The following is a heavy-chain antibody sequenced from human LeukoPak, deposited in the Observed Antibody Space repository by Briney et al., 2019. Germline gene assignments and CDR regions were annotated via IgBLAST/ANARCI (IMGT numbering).Heavy chain of an antibody. Sequence: MSSETLSLTCAVYGGSFSGYYWSWIRQPPGKGLEWIGEINHSGSTNYNPSLKSRVTISVDTSKNQFSLKLSSVTAADTAVYYCASSDYGAYNWFDPWGQGTLVTVSS. J-gene: IGHJ5*02. CDR3: ASSDYGAYNWFDP. CDR1: GGSFSGYY. CDR2: INHSGST. V-gene: IGHV4-34*01. D-gene: IGHD4-17*01.